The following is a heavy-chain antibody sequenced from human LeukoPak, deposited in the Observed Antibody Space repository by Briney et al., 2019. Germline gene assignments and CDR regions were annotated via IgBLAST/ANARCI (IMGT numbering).Heavy chain of an antibody. CDR2: ISYDGSNK. V-gene: IGHV3-30*01. Sequence: GGSLRLSCAASGFTFSSYAMHWVRQAPGKGLEWVAVISYDGSNKYYADSVKGRFTISRDNSKNTLYLQMNGLRAEDAAVYYCASMTANWFDPWGQGTLVTVSS. D-gene: IGHD5-18*01. J-gene: IGHJ5*02. CDR3: ASMTANWFDP. CDR1: GFTFSSYA.